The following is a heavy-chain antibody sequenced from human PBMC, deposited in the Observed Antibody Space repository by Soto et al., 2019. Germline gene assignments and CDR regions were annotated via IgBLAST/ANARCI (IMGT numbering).Heavy chain of an antibody. Sequence: GGSLRLSCAASGFTFSSYWMHWVRQAPGKGLVWVSRINSDGSSTSYADSVKGRFTISRDNAKNTLYLQMNSLRAEDTAVYYCARSVLLWFGEGSGMDVWGQGTTVTVS. CDR2: INSDGSST. CDR3: ARSVLLWFGEGSGMDV. J-gene: IGHJ6*02. D-gene: IGHD3-10*01. CDR1: GFTFSSYW. V-gene: IGHV3-74*01.